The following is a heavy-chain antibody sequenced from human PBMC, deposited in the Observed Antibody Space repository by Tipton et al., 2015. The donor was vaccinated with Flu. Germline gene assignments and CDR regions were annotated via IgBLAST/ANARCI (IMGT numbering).Heavy chain of an antibody. CDR3: ARRIGYSYYYYYMDV. V-gene: IGHV4-34*01. Sequence: TLSLTCAVYGGSFSGYYWSWIRQPPGKGLEWIGEINHSGSTNYNPSLKSRVTISVDTSKNQFSLKLSSVTAADTAVYYCARRIGYSYYYYYMDVWGKGTTVTVFS. CDR1: GGSFSGYY. CDR2: INHSGST. J-gene: IGHJ6*03. D-gene: IGHD2-15*01.